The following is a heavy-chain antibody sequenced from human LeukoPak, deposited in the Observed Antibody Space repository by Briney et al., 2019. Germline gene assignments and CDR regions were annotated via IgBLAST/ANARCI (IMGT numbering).Heavy chain of an antibody. J-gene: IGHJ3*02. D-gene: IGHD3-22*01. CDR2: INHSGST. CDR3: ARISYDSSGYDASFDI. CDR1: GGSFSGYY. V-gene: IGHV4-34*01. Sequence: SETLSLTCAVYGGSFSGYYWSWIRQPPGKGLEWIGEINHSGSTNYNPSLKSRVTISVDTSKNQFSLKLSSVTAADTAVYYCARISYDSSGYDASFDIWGQGTMVTVSS.